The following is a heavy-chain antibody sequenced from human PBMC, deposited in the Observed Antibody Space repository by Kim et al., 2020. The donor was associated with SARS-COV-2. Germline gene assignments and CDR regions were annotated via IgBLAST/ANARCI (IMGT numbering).Heavy chain of an antibody. J-gene: IGHJ4*02. CDR3: ARPLGSFDSSGYLY. V-gene: IGHV4-39*01. D-gene: IGHD3-22*01. Sequence: YNPSLKGRITMSVDASKNEFTLRLSSVTAADTAVYYCARPLGSFDSSGYLYWGQGILVTVSS.